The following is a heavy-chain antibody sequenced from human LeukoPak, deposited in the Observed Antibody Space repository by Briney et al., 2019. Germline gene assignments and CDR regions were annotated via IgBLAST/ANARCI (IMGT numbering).Heavy chain of an antibody. CDR1: GGSFSGYY. V-gene: IGHV4-34*01. CDR3: ARLVPRYGSGSQSDY. CDR2: INHSGST. Sequence: SSETLSLTCAVYGGSFSGYYWSWIRQPPGKGLEWIGEINHSGSTNYNPSLKSRVTISVDKSKNQFSLKLSSVTAADTAVYYCARLVPRYGSGSQSDYWGQGTLVTVSS. D-gene: IGHD3-10*01. J-gene: IGHJ4*02.